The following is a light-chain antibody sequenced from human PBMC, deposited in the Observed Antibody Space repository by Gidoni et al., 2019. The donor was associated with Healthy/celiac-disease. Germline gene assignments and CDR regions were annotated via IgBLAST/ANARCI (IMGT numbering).Light chain of an antibody. CDR3: QQYYSTPRYT. CDR2: WAS. J-gene: IGKJ2*01. V-gene: IGKV4-1*01. Sequence: DIVMTHSPDSLPLSLGERATINCKSSQSVLYSSNNKNYLAWYQQKPGQPPKLLIYWASTRESGVPDRFSGSGSGTDFTLTISSLQAEDVAVYYCQQYYSTPRYTFGQGTKLEIK. CDR1: QSVLYSSNNKNY.